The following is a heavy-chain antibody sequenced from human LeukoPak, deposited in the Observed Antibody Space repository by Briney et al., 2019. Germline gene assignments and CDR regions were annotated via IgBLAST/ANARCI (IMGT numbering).Heavy chain of an antibody. J-gene: IGHJ4*02. CDR1: RWTHRWHE. D-gene: IGHD2-21*01. CDR2: ISTSGRTM. Sequence: DGSLSLSRACSRWTHRWHEMTYFGQAPGKGPEWVSYISTSGRTMYYADSVKGRFTISRDNAKNSQSLQMNSLRAEDTAVYYCASGVGCSDYWGQGTLVTVSS. CDR3: ASGVGCSDY. V-gene: IGHV3-48*03.